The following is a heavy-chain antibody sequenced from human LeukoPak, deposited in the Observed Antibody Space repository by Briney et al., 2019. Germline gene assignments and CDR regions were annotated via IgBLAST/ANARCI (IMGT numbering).Heavy chain of an antibody. CDR1: GFTFSNYN. CDR3: AKDRRLAVAGLGY. Sequence: GGSLRLSCAASGFTFSNYNLNWVRQAPGKGLEWVSYISDGSSTIYYADSVRGRFTISRDNSKNTLYLQMNSLRAEDTAVYYCAKDRRLAVAGLGYWGQGTLVTVSS. V-gene: IGHV3-48*01. J-gene: IGHJ4*02. D-gene: IGHD6-19*01. CDR2: ISDGSSTI.